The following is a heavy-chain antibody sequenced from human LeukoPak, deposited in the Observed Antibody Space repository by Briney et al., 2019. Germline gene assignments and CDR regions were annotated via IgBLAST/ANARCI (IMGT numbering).Heavy chain of an antibody. Sequence: SETLSLTCTVSGASISVYYWSWIRQSPGKRLEWIGYIYYSGSTDYNPSLKSRVTISVDTSKSQFSLKLSSVTAADTAVYYCARFDVVAGFFDSWGQGRLVTVSS. CDR1: GASISVYY. V-gene: IGHV4-59*01. D-gene: IGHD2-15*01. CDR3: ARFDVVAGFFDS. J-gene: IGHJ4*02. CDR2: IYYSGST.